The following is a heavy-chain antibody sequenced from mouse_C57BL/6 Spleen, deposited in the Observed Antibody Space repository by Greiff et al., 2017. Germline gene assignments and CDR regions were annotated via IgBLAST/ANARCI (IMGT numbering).Heavy chain of an antibody. D-gene: IGHD2-3*01. Sequence: EVHLVESGGGLVQPGGSLSLSCAASGFTFTDYYMSWVRQPPGKALEWLGFIRNKANGYTTEYSASVKGRFTISRDNSQSILYLQMNALIAEDSATYYCARHDGYSWYFDVWGTGTTVTVSS. V-gene: IGHV7-3*01. CDR2: IRNKANGYTT. CDR1: GFTFTDYY. J-gene: IGHJ1*03. CDR3: ARHDGYSWYFDV.